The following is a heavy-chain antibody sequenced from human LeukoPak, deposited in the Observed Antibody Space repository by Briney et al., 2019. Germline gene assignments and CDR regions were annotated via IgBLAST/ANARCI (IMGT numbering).Heavy chain of an antibody. CDR2: MDYSGST. Sequence: PSETLSFTCTVSGGSIRSYYWSWIRQPPGKGLEWIGYMDYSGSTNYNPSLKSRVTMSVDTSKNQFSLKMGSVTAADTAVYYCARCVGSNWFDPWGQGTLVTVSS. V-gene: IGHV4-59*01. CDR3: ARCVGSNWFDP. CDR1: GGSIRSYY. D-gene: IGHD1-26*01. J-gene: IGHJ5*02.